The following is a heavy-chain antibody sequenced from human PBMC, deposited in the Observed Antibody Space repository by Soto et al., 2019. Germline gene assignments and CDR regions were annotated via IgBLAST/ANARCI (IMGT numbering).Heavy chain of an antibody. CDR2: IFYSGST. CDR3: VPNAGAPTTHAS. CDR1: GGSLSSSSW. V-gene: IGHV4-4*02. J-gene: IGHJ5*02. Sequence: QVQLQESGPGLVNPSGTLSLTCAVSGGSLSSSSWWSWVRQPPGKTLEWLGEIFYSGSTKYNPSLTSRAPIQAAQSKNDFSWSLGSVTAPDPPVNYCVPNAGAPTTHASWGQG. D-gene: IGHD2-2*01.